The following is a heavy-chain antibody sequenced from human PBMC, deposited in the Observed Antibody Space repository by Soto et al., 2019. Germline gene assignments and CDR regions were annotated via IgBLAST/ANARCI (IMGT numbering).Heavy chain of an antibody. Sequence: SETLSLTCTVSGASMNNYFWSWIRQPAGKGLEWIGRVYTSGSTNYNPSLKSRVTMSVDTSKKQVSLKLISVSAADTGLYYCARDEPATGDAFDIWGQGTMATVSS. D-gene: IGHD2-2*01. CDR3: ARDEPATGDAFDI. CDR2: VYTSGST. J-gene: IGHJ3*02. V-gene: IGHV4-4*07. CDR1: GASMNNYF.